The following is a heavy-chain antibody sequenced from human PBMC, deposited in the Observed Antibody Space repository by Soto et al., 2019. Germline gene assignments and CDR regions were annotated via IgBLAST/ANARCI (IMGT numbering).Heavy chain of an antibody. V-gene: IGHV1-8*01. D-gene: IGHD3-3*01. CDR1: GYTFTSYD. CDR2: MNPNSGNT. J-gene: IGHJ6*03. Sequence: ASVKVSCKASGYTFTSYDINWVRQATGQGLEWMGWMNPNSGNTGYAQKFQGRVTMTRNTSISTAYMELSSLRSEDTAVYYCARQEGGGATIFGGYYYYYMDVWGKGTTVTVSS. CDR3: ARQEGGGATIFGGYYYYYMDV.